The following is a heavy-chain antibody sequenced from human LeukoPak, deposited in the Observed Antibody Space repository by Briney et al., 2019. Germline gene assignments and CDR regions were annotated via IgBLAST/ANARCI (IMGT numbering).Heavy chain of an antibody. CDR1: GFTFNSYA. V-gene: IGHV3-23*01. CDR2: ISAGGVTT. CDR3: IRYASGSRYEGAV. Sequence: PGGSLRLSCAASGFTFNSYAMSWVRQFPGKGLEWVSGISAGGVTTYYADSVKGRFTISRDNFKNTLDLQMSSLRAEDTALYYCIRYASGSRYEGAVWGQGTTVTVSS. J-gene: IGHJ6*02. D-gene: IGHD3-10*01.